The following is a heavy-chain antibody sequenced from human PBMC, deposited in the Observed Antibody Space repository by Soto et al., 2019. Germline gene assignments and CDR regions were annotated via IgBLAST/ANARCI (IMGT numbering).Heavy chain of an antibody. CDR3: GRHQAFWNGKAFDI. V-gene: IGHV4-4*01. CDR2: IYHSGST. D-gene: IGHD1-1*01. Sequence: QVQLQESGPGLVKPSGTLSLTCAVSSGSISSSNWWSWVRQPPGKGLEWIGEIYHSGSTNYNPSRNGRGTRREYQYKMHFPQKLGFVAAADTAAYCWGRHQAFWNGKAFDIGGQGTMVTVSS. J-gene: IGHJ3*02. CDR1: SGSISSSNW.